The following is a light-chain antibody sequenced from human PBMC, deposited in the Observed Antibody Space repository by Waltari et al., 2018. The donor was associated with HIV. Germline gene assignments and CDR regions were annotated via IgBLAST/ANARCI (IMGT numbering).Light chain of an antibody. V-gene: IGLV1-47*01. J-gene: IGLJ2*01. Sequence: QSVLTQPPSASGTPGQRVTISCSGSSSNIGSNYVYWYQQLPGTAPKRLIYRNNQRPSWGPDRFSGSKSGTSASLAISGLRSEDEADYYCATWDDSLSVVVFGGGTKLTVL. CDR1: SSNIGSNY. CDR2: RNN. CDR3: ATWDDSLSVVV.